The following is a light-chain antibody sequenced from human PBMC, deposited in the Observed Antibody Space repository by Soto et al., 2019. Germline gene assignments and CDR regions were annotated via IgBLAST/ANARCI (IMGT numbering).Light chain of an antibody. CDR1: RSVLYSSNNKNY. CDR3: QQYYSTPLT. Sequence: DIVMTQSPDSLAVSLGERATINCKSSRSVLYSSNNKNYLAWYQQKPGQPPKLLIYWASTRESGVPDRFSGSGSGTYFTLTISSLQAEDVPVYYCQQYYSTPLTFGGGTKVEIK. CDR2: WAS. J-gene: IGKJ4*01. V-gene: IGKV4-1*01.